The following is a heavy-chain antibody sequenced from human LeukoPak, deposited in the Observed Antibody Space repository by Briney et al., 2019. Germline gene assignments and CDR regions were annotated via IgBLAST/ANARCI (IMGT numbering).Heavy chain of an antibody. J-gene: IGHJ1*01. Sequence: SETLSLTCTVSGGSISTYYWNWIRKPPGKGLEWIGYIYHSGSTNYNPSLQSRVTISVDTSKNQFSLNLNSVTAADTAVYYCARGGAARLHFQNWGQGTLVTVSS. CDR3: ARGGAARLHFQN. CDR2: IYHSGST. CDR1: GGSISTYY. D-gene: IGHD6-6*01. V-gene: IGHV4-59*01.